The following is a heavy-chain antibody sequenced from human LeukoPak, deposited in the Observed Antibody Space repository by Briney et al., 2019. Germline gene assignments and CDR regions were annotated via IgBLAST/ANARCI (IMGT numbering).Heavy chain of an antibody. CDR3: ARTYCGGDCYNYFDY. J-gene: IGHJ4*02. D-gene: IGHD2-21*02. CDR1: GGIFSSYG. CDR2: IIPIFGTA. Sequence: SVKVSCKAAGGIFSSYGISGVRQAPGQGLEWMGGIIPIFGTANYAQKFQGRVTITTDESTSTAYMELSSLRSEDTAVYYCARTYCGGDCYNYFDYWGQGTLVTVSS. V-gene: IGHV1-69*05.